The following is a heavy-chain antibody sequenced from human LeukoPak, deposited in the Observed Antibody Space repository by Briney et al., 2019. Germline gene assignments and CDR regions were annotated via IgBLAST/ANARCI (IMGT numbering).Heavy chain of an antibody. V-gene: IGHV3-7*01. D-gene: IGHD1-1*01. J-gene: IGHJ4*02. CDR3: ARALTTLTYEGY. Sequence: GGSLRLSCATSGFTFSSNWMSWVRHVPGRGLDWEANIKPDGSAGYYAASVKGRFTVSRDNAKDSLYLQMNSLRAEDTAVYYCARALTTLTYEGYWSQGTLVTVSS. CDR2: IKPDGSAG. CDR1: GFTFSSNW.